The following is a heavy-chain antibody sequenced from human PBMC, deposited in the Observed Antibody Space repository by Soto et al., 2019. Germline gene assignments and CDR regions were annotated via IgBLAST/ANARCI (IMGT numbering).Heavy chain of an antibody. Sequence: SVKVSCKASGGTFSSYAISWVRQAPGQGLEWMGGIIPIFGTANYAQKFQGRVTITADESTSTAYMELRSLRSDDTAVYYCARVRGAARPFDYWGQGTLVTGLL. CDR2: IIPIFGTA. D-gene: IGHD6-6*01. J-gene: IGHJ4*02. CDR1: GGTFSSYA. CDR3: ARVRGAARPFDY. V-gene: IGHV1-69*13.